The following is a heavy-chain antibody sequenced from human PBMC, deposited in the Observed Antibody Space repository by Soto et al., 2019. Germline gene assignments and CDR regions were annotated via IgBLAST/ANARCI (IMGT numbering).Heavy chain of an antibody. D-gene: IGHD1-26*01. CDR3: ARVASGSYDWFDP. Sequence: EVQLVESGGGLVQPGGSLRLSCAASKFTFSRYCMHWVRQTPGKGLMWVSRINTDGSRTTYADSVKGRFTISRDNAKNTVFLDMNSLRAEDTAVYYCARVASGSYDWFDPWGQGTLVTVSS. CDR1: KFTFSRYC. J-gene: IGHJ5*02. CDR2: INTDGSRT. V-gene: IGHV3-74*03.